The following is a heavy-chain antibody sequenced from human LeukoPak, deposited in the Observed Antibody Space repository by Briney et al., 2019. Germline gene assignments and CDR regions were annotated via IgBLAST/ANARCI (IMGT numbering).Heavy chain of an antibody. V-gene: IGHV3-30*04. J-gene: IGHJ6*03. CDR3: AKTPGYCSGGSCYSPYYYYYMDV. CDR1: GFTFSSYA. D-gene: IGHD2-15*01. Sequence: GGSLRLSCAASGFTFSSYAMHWVRQAPGKGLEWVAVISYDGSNKYYADSVKGRFTISRDNSKNTLYLQMNSLRAEDTAVYYCAKTPGYCSGGSCYSPYYYYYMDVWGKGTTVTISS. CDR2: ISYDGSNK.